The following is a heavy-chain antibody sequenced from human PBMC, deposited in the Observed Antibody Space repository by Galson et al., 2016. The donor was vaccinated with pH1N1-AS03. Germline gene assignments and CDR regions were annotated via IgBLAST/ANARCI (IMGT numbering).Heavy chain of an antibody. V-gene: IGHV3-49*03. CDR2: IRSKTYGGTT. J-gene: IGHJ3*02. CDR3: RVVAENDAFDI. Sequence: SLRLSCAASGFTFGEYSMSWFRQAPGKGLEWIGFIRSKTYGGTTDYAAPVKGRFTISRDDSKNTLYLQMNTLKSEDTAVYYCRVVAENDAFDIWGQGTMVTVSS. CDR1: GFTFGEYS. D-gene: IGHD3-22*01.